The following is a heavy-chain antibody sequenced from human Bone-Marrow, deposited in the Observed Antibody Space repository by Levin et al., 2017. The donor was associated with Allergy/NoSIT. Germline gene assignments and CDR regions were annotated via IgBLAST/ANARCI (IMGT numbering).Heavy chain of an antibody. CDR1: GYTFTSYD. CDR2: MNPNSGNT. V-gene: IGHV1-8*01. Sequence: ASVKVSCKASGYTFTSYDINWVRQATGQGLEWMGWMNPNSGNTGYAQKFQGRVTMTRNTSISTAYMELSSLRSEDTAVYYCARNIQQWLESPPVIIDWYFDLWGRGTLVTVSS. D-gene: IGHD6-19*01. CDR3: ARNIQQWLESPPVIIDWYFDL. J-gene: IGHJ2*01.